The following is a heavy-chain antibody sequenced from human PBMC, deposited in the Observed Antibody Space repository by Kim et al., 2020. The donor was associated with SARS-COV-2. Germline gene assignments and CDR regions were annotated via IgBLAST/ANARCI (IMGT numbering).Heavy chain of an antibody. CDR3: ARDGRLRNYYGSGSYYDY. CDR1: GGSISSGGYY. CDR2: IYYSGST. D-gene: IGHD3-10*01. V-gene: IGHV4-31*03. J-gene: IGHJ4*02. Sequence: SETLSLTCTVSGGSISSGGYYWSWIRQHPGKGLEWIGYIYYSGSTYYNPSLKSRVTISVDTSKNQFSLKLSSVTAADTAVYYCARDGRLRNYYGSGSYYDYRGQGTLVTVSS.